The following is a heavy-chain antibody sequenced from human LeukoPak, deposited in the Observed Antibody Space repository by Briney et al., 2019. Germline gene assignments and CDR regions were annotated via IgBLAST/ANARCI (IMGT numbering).Heavy chain of an antibody. V-gene: IGHV1-69*13. CDR3: ATSAHLRYFDWSSFDY. J-gene: IGHJ4*02. CDR1: GGTFSSYA. CDR2: IIPIFGTA. Sequence: SVKVSCKASGGTFSSYAISWVRQAPGQGLEWMGGIIPIFGTANYAQKFQGRVTITADESTSTAYMELSSLRSDDTAVYYCATSAHLRYFDWSSFDYWGQGTLVTVSS. D-gene: IGHD3-9*01.